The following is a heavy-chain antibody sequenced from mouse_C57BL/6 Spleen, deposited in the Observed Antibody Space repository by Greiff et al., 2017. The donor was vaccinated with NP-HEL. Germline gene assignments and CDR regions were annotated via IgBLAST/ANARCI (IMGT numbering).Heavy chain of an antibody. CDR2: IRLKSDNYAT. Sequence: EVKVEESGGGLVQPGGSMKLSCVASGFTFSNYWMNWVRQSPEKGLEWVAQIRLKSDNYATHYAESVKGRFTISRDDSKSSVYLQMNNLRAEDTGIYYCTRNNYGYFDVWGTGTTVTVSS. V-gene: IGHV6-3*01. CDR3: TRNNYGYFDV. D-gene: IGHD5-1-1*01. J-gene: IGHJ1*03. CDR1: GFTFSNYW.